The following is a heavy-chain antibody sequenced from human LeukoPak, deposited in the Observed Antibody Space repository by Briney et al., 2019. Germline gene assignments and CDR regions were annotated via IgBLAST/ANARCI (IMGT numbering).Heavy chain of an antibody. D-gene: IGHD1-20*01. CDR2: ISKDGSNK. CDR3: AKDLYNFGTSPFDY. J-gene: IGHJ4*02. V-gene: IGHV3-30*18. CDR1: GFTFSSYG. Sequence: GGSLRLSCAASGFTFSSYGMHWVRQAPGKGLEWVAGISKDGSNKNYADSVKGRFTFSRDDSKNTLYLQMNSLRAEDTAVYYCAKDLYNFGTSPFDYWGQGTLVTVSS.